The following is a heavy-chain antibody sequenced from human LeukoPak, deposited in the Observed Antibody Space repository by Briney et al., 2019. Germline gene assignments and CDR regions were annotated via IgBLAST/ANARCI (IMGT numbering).Heavy chain of an antibody. J-gene: IGHJ5*02. CDR3: ARELGCSGGSCFRWFDP. Sequence: SETLSLTCAVSGYSISSSYYWGWIRQPPGKGLDWIGSIYHSGSTYYNPSLKSRVTISVDTSKNQFSLKLSSVTAADTAVYYCARELGCSGGSCFRWFDPWGQGTLVTVSS. D-gene: IGHD2-15*01. CDR1: GYSISSSYY. CDR2: IYHSGST. V-gene: IGHV4-38-2*02.